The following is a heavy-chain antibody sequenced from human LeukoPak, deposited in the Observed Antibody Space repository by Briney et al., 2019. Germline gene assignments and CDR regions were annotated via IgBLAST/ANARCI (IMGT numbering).Heavy chain of an antibody. V-gene: IGHV3-21*01. Sequence: GGSLRLSCAASGFTFSRHTMNWVRQAPGKGLEWVSSISSSSSYIYYAGSVKGRFTISRDSANLYLQMNSLRAEDTATYYCAREYDSKGRFDYWGQGTLVTVSS. CDR3: AREYDSKGRFDY. CDR2: ISSSSSYI. CDR1: GFTFSRHT. J-gene: IGHJ4*02. D-gene: IGHD1-26*01.